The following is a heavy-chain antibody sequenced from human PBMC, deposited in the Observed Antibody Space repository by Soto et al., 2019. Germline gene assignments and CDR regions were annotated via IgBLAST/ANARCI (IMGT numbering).Heavy chain of an antibody. CDR1: GFIFKMYW. Sequence: GSLRLSCAASGFIFKMYWMHWVRQSPGKGLVWISRIYNDGTYSDYADSVKGRFTISRDNSKNTLYLQMNSLRAEDTAVYYCAKRPYYDSSGTFDYWGQGTLVTVSS. CDR3: AKRPYYDSSGTFDY. J-gene: IGHJ4*02. CDR2: IYNDGTYS. D-gene: IGHD3-22*01. V-gene: IGHV3-74*01.